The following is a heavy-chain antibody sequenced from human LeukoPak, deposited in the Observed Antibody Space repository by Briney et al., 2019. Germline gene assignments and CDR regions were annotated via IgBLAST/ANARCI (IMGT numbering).Heavy chain of an antibody. CDR2: ISYDGSNK. D-gene: IGHD1-26*01. Sequence: GGSLRLSCAASGFTFSSYGMHWVRQAPGKGLEWVAVISYDGSNKYYADSVKGRFTISRDNSKNTLYLQMNSLRAEDTAVYYCAKDGSGSYYGYFDCWGQGTLVTVSS. CDR1: GFTFSSYG. V-gene: IGHV3-30*18. J-gene: IGHJ4*02. CDR3: AKDGSGSYYGYFDC.